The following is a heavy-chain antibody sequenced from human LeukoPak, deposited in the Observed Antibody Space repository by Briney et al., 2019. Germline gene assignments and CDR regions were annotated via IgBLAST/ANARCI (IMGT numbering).Heavy chain of an antibody. Sequence: GASVKVSCKASGYTFTGYYMHWVRQAPGQGLEWMGRINPNSGGTNYAQKFQGRVTMTRDTSISTAYMELSRLRSDDTAVYYCARVDYGDPSTFDYWGQGTLVTVS. V-gene: IGHV1-2*06. CDR2: INPNSGGT. CDR3: ARVDYGDPSTFDY. CDR1: GYTFTGYY. D-gene: IGHD4-17*01. J-gene: IGHJ4*02.